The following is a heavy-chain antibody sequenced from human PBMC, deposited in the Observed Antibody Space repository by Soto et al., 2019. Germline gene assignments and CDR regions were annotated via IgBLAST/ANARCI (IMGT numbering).Heavy chain of an antibody. D-gene: IGHD3-16*01. CDR1: GGSISSYY. Sequence: SETLSLTCTVSGGSISSYYWSWIRQPPGKGLEWIGYIYYSGSTNYNPSLKSRVTISVDTSKNQFSLKLSSVTAADTAVYYCARGDVGKYNWFDPWGQGTLVTVSS. V-gene: IGHV4-59*01. CDR3: ARGDVGKYNWFDP. J-gene: IGHJ5*02. CDR2: IYYSGST.